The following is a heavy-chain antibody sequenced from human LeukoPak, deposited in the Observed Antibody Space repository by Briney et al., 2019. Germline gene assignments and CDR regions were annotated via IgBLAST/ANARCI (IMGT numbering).Heavy chain of an antibody. CDR1: GGTFSSYA. CDR3: ARLGYYGSGSYTDDAFDI. Sequence: GASVKVSCKASGGTFSSYAISWVRQAPGQGLEWMGGITPIFGTANYAQKFQGRVTITADKSTSTAYMELSSLRSEDTAVYYCARLGYYGSGSYTDDAFDIWGQGTMVTVSS. J-gene: IGHJ3*02. V-gene: IGHV1-69*06. D-gene: IGHD3-10*01. CDR2: ITPIFGTA.